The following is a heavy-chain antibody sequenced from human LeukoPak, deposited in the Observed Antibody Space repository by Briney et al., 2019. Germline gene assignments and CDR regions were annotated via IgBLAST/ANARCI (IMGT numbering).Heavy chain of an antibody. CDR3: ARQNDFRLDY. J-gene: IGHJ4*02. Sequence: GESLKISCKGSGYTFSSYWIGWVRQMPGKGLEWMGIIYPGDSDTRYSPSLQGQVTISVDTSIGTAYLQWSSLKASDTAIYYCARQNDFRLDYWGQGTMVTVSS. CDR2: IYPGDSDT. CDR1: GYTFSSYW. V-gene: IGHV5-51*01. D-gene: IGHD3-3*01.